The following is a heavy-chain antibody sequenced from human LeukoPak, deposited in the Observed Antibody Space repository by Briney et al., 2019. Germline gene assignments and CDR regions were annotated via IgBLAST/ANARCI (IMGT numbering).Heavy chain of an antibody. D-gene: IGHD3-3*01. V-gene: IGHV4-59*01. CDR3: ARGPRITIFGVVIPYYFDY. CDR1: GGSISSDN. CDR2: IYYSGST. Sequence: SETLSLTCTVSGGSISSDNWSWIRQPPGKGLEWIGCIYYSGSTNYNPSLKSRVTISVDTSKNQFSLKLTSVTPADSAVYYCARGPRITIFGVVIPYYFDYWGQGTLVTVSS. J-gene: IGHJ4*02.